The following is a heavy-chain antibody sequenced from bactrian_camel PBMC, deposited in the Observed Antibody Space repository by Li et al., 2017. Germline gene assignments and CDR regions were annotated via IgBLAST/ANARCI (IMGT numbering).Heavy chain of an antibody. V-gene: IGHV3S53*01. Sequence: VQLVESGGGSEQAGGSLRLSCVASGYDYSLGCMGWFRQAPGKEREGVATIYGGRDTYYADSVKGRFTISKDNRKNILYLQMNSLTPGDTAMYYCTARYEFGLGACSGVGGLGFWGQGTQVTVS. J-gene: IGHJ6*01. CDR2: IYGGRDT. CDR3: TARYEFGLGACSGVGGLGF. CDR1: GYDYSLGC. D-gene: IGHD1*01.